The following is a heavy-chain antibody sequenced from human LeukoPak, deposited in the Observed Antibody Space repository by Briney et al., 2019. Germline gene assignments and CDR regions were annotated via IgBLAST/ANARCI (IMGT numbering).Heavy chain of an antibody. CDR3: ARGTTHFDY. CDR1: GFTVSSNY. D-gene: IGHD4-17*01. V-gene: IGHV3-53*01. Sequence: GGSLRLSFAASGFTVSSNYMSWVRQAPGKGLEWVSVIYSGGSTYYADSVKGRFTISRDNSKNTLYLQMNSLRAEDTAVYYCARGTTHFDYWGQGTLVTVSS. CDR2: IYSGGST. J-gene: IGHJ4*02.